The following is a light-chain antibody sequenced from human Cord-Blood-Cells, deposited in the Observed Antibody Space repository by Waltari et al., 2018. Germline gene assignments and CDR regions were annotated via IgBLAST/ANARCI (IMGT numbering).Light chain of an antibody. Sequence: QSALTQPASVSGSPGQSITISCTGTSSDVGGYNYVPWYQQHPCKAPKLMIYDVSNRPSGVSNRFSGSKSGNTASLTISGLQAEDEADYYCSSYTSSSTLVVFGGGTKLTVL. J-gene: IGLJ2*01. V-gene: IGLV2-14*01. CDR1: SSDVGGYNY. CDR3: SSYTSSSTLVV. CDR2: DVS.